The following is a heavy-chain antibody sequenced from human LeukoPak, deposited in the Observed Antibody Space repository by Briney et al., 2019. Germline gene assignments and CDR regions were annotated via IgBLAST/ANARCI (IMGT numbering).Heavy chain of an antibody. D-gene: IGHD5-18*01. Sequence: GASVKVSCKASGYTFTSYGISWVRQAPGQGLEWMGRINPNSGGTNYAQKFQGRVTMTRDTSISTAYMELSRLRSDDTAVYYCARDPSDGYSYGSGFDYWGQGTLVTVSS. CDR1: GYTFTSYG. CDR2: INPNSGGT. J-gene: IGHJ4*02. V-gene: IGHV1-2*06. CDR3: ARDPSDGYSYGSGFDY.